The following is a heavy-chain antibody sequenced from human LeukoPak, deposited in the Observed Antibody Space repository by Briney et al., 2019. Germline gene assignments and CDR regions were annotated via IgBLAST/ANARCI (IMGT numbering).Heavy chain of an antibody. D-gene: IGHD5-12*01. CDR3: AKPVEMATIRALYFDY. J-gene: IGHJ4*02. V-gene: IGHV3-23*01. CDR2: ISGSGGST. Sequence: GGSLRLSCAASGFTFSNYAMSWVRQAPGKGLEWVSAISGSGGSTYYADSVKGRFTISRDNSKNTLYLQMNSLRAEDTAVYYRAKPVEMATIRALYFDYWGQGTLVTVSS. CDR1: GFTFSNYA.